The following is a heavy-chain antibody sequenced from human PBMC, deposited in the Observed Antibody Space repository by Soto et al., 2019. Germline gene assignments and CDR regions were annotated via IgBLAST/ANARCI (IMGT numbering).Heavy chain of an antibody. J-gene: IGHJ5*02. CDR2: IYHTGIT. D-gene: IGHD3-3*01. V-gene: IGHV4-30-4*01. Sequence: SETLSLTCIVSGGSISSGDYYWSWIRQPPGKGLEWIGYIYHTGITFYNPSLKSRITISADTSKNQFSLTLSSVTAADTAVYYCARVLFGRGNWFDPWGQGTLVTVSS. CDR1: GGSISSGDYY. CDR3: ARVLFGRGNWFDP.